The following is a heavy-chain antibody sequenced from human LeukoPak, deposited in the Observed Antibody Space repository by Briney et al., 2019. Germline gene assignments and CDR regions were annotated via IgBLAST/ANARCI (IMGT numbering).Heavy chain of an antibody. V-gene: IGHV3-23*01. J-gene: IGHJ4*02. D-gene: IGHD3-22*01. CDR3: ARSDHYDSNGYYDY. CDR2: ISAGGDYT. Sequence: GGSLRLSCAASGFMFNKFAMSWVRQAPGKGLKWVSGISAGGDYTYHADSVKGRFTISRDNSKNTVYLQMNSLRAEDTAVYYCARSDHYDSNGYYDYWGQGTLVTVSS. CDR1: GFMFNKFA.